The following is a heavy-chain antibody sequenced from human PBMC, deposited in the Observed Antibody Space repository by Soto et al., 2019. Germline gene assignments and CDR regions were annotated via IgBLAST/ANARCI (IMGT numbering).Heavy chain of an antibody. CDR3: ATDSGTSDY. Sequence: GGSLRLSCAASGFTFSTYWMSWVRQAPGKGLEWVANIKQDGSEEYYVDSVKGRFTIYRDNGKNSLFLQMNSLRAEDTAVYYCATDSGTSDYWGQGNLVTVSS. CDR1: GFTFSTYW. V-gene: IGHV3-7*01. CDR2: IKQDGSEE. D-gene: IGHD1-1*01. J-gene: IGHJ4*02.